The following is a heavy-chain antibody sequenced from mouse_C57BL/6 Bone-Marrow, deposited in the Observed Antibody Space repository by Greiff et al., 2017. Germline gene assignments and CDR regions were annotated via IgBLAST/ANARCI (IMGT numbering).Heavy chain of an antibody. CDR3: AKHECGFDY. J-gene: IGHJ2*01. V-gene: IGHV5-12*01. Sequence: EVMLVESGGGLVQPGGSLKLSCAASGFTFSDYYMYWVRQTPEKRLEWVAYISNGGGSTYYPDTVKGRFTISRDNAKNTLYLQMGRLKSEDTAMYDCAKHECGFDYWGQGTTLTVSS. CDR2: ISNGGGST. CDR1: GFTFSDYY. D-gene: IGHD1-1*02.